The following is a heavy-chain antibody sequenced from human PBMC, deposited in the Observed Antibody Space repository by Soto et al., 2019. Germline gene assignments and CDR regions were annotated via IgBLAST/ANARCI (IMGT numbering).Heavy chain of an antibody. CDR3: TRDSYLSLDY. V-gene: IGHV3-74*01. CDR1: GFTFRGHW. J-gene: IGHJ4*02. D-gene: IGHD2-21*01. CDR2: VNNDGSGT. Sequence: GGSLRLSCAASGFTFRGHWMHWVRQAQGKGLVWVSHVNNDGSGTTYADSVKGRFTISRDNAENTIYLQMNSLRVEDTAVYYCTRDSYLSLDYWGQGALVTVSS.